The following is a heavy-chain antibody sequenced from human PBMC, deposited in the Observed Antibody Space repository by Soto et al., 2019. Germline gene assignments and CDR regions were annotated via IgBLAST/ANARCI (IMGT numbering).Heavy chain of an antibody. CDR3: ARGGPTYSYGSFDY. Sequence: GGSLRLSCAASGFTFSDYYMSWIRQAPGKGLEWVSYISSSGSTIYYADSVKGRFTISRDNAKNSLYLQVNSLSAEDTAVFYCARGGPTYSYGSFDYWGQGTLVTGSS. V-gene: IGHV3-11*01. CDR1: GFTFSDYY. D-gene: IGHD5-18*01. J-gene: IGHJ4*02. CDR2: ISSSGSTI.